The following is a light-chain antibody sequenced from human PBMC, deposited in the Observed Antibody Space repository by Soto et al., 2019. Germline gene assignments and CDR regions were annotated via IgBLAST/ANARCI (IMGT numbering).Light chain of an antibody. CDR3: QQYGVSPRT. J-gene: IGKJ1*01. V-gene: IGKV3-20*01. CDR2: GAS. Sequence: EIVLTQSPGTLSLSPGERATLSCRASQSVTNNYLAWYQQKPGLAPRLLIYGASSRATGIPDRFSGSGSGTEFTLTISRLEPEDFAVFYCQQYGVSPRTFGQGTRVEIK. CDR1: QSVTNNY.